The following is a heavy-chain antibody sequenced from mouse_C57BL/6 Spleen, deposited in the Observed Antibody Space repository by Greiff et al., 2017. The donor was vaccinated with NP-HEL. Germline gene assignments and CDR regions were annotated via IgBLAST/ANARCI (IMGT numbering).Heavy chain of an antibody. CDR1: GFTFSSYG. J-gene: IGHJ3*01. Sequence: EVMLVESGGDLVKPGGSLKLSCAASGFTFSSYGMSWVRQTPDKRLEWVATISSGGSYTYYPDSVKGRFTISRDNAKNTLYLQMSSLKSEDTAMYYGARRDDGAWFAYWGQGTLVTVSA. CDR3: ARRDDGAWFAY. CDR2: ISSGGSYT. V-gene: IGHV5-6*02. D-gene: IGHD2-12*01.